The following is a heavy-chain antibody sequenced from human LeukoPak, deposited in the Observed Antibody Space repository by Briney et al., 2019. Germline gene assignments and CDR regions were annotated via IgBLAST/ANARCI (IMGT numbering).Heavy chain of an antibody. CDR2: IIPIFGTA. CDR1: GGTFSSYA. V-gene: IGHV1-69*13. D-gene: IGHD4-17*01. J-gene: IGHJ5*02. Sequence: SVKVPCKASGGTFSSYAISWVRQAPGQGLEWMGGIIPIFGTANYAQKFQGRVTITADESTSTAYMELSSLRSEDTAVYYCARDDYGGYDNWFDPWGQGTLVTVSS. CDR3: ARDDYGGYDNWFDP.